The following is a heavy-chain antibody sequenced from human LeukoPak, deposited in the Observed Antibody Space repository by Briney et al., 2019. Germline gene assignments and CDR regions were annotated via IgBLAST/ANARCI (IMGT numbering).Heavy chain of an antibody. CDR3: ASQVDDLFDY. D-gene: IGHD2-21*02. V-gene: IGHV3-30*03. CDR2: ISYDGSNK. J-gene: IGHJ4*02. CDR1: GFTFTSYG. Sequence: PGRSLRLSCAASGFTFTSYGMHWVRQAPGKGLEWVAVISYDGSNKYYADSVKGRFTISRDNSKNTLYLQMSSLRAEDTAVYYCASQVDDLFDYWGQGTLVTVSS.